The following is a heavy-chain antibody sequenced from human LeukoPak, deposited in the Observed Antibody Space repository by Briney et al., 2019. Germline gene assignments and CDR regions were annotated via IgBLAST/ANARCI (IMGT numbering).Heavy chain of an antibody. J-gene: IGHJ4*02. D-gene: IGHD6-6*01. Sequence: GGSLRLSCAASGFIFSTYGMHWVRQAPGKGLEWVAFIRSDGSDKSYAGSVKGRFTISRDTSKNTLYLQMNSLRAEDTAVYYCAKEYTPSSPLGELDSWGQGTLVTVSS. V-gene: IGHV3-30*02. CDR1: GFIFSTYG. CDR3: AKEYTPSSPLGELDS. CDR2: IRSDGSDK.